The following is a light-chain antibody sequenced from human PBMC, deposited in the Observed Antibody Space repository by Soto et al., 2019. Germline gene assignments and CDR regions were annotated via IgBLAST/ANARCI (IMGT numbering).Light chain of an antibody. CDR1: QSISSP. Sequence: DIQMTQSPSTLSASVGDRVTITCRASQSISSPLAWYQQKPGKAPKLLIYRASNLQSGVPSRFSGSGSGTEFTLTITSLQPDDFATYYCQQYNSYSRTFGQGTKVDSK. V-gene: IGKV1-5*03. CDR2: RAS. J-gene: IGKJ1*01. CDR3: QQYNSYSRT.